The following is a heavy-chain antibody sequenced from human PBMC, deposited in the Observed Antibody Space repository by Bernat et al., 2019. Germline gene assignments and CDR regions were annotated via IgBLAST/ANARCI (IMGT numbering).Heavy chain of an antibody. Sequence: EVQLLESGGDLVQPGGSLRLSCAASGFTFSTYAMSWVRQAPGKGLEWVSSFSGRGGATFYADSVKGRFIISRDNSKNTLYLQMNSLRAADTAVYYCAKDLGSGWYSFDYWGQGTLVTVPS. CDR3: AKDLGSGWYSFDY. V-gene: IGHV3-23*01. D-gene: IGHD6-19*01. CDR1: GFTFSTYA. J-gene: IGHJ4*02. CDR2: FSGRGGAT.